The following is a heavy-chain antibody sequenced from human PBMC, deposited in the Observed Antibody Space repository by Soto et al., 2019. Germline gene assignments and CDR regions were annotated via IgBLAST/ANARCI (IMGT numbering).Heavy chain of an antibody. Sequence: GESLKISCKGSGYSFTSYWIGWVRQMPGKVLEWMGIIYPGDSDTRYSPSFQGQVTISADKSISTAYLQWSSLEASDTAMYYCARTDYEETYYYYYGMDVWGQGXTVTVSS. CDR3: ARTDYEETYYYYYGMDV. J-gene: IGHJ6*02. CDR1: GYSFTSYW. CDR2: IYPGDSDT. D-gene: IGHD4-17*01. V-gene: IGHV5-51*01.